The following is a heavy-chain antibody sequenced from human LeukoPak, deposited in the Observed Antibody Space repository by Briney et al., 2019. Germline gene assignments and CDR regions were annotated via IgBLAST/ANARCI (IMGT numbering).Heavy chain of an antibody. CDR1: GFTFNNYG. Sequence: PGGSLRLSCAASGFTFNNYGLSWVRQAPGKGLEWVSGISGSGDNTYYADSVKGRFTISRDNSKKTLYLQMNSLRAEDTAIYYCAKDMRTLDYFDYWGQGTLVTVSS. D-gene: IGHD1-1*01. CDR3: AKDMRTLDYFDY. J-gene: IGHJ4*02. V-gene: IGHV3-23*01. CDR2: ISGSGDNT.